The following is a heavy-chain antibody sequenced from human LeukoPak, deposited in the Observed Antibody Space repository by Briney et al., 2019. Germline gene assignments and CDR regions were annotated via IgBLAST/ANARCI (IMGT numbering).Heavy chain of an antibody. CDR3: ARARVRGLEWSNIYYYGMDV. J-gene: IGHJ6*02. D-gene: IGHD3-3*01. Sequence: SETLSLTCAVYGGSFSGYYWSWIRQPPAKGLEWIGEINHSGSTNYNPSLKSRVTISVDMSKNQFSLKLSSVTAADTAVYYCARARVRGLEWSNIYYYGMDVWGQGTTVTVSS. CDR2: INHSGST. V-gene: IGHV4-34*01. CDR1: GGSFSGYY.